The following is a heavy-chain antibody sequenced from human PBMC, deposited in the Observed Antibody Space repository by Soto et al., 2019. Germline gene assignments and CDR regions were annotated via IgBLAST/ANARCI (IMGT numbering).Heavy chain of an antibody. J-gene: IGHJ3*01. V-gene: IGHV4-34*01. D-gene: IGHD4-17*01. CDR1: GGSFVGYS. CDR2: ITPSGNP. CDR3: ARGRSFGDFAH. Sequence: PSETLSLTRAVFGGSFVGYSLTWIRQPPGGGLEWIGEITPSGNPNYNPSLKSGVAIAVDKSRNQFSLNLTSVTAADTSIYYCARGRSFGDFAHWGQGTMVTVS.